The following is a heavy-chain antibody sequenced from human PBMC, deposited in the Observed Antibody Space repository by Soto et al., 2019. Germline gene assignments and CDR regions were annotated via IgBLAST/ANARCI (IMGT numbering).Heavy chain of an antibody. J-gene: IGHJ6*02. V-gene: IGHV4-34*01. Sequence: SETLSLTCAVYGGSFSGYYWSWIRQPPGKGLEWIGEINHSGSTNYNPSLKSRVTISVDTSKNQFSLKLSSVTAADTAVYYCARLRRDGYGWNYYYYGMDVWGQGTTVTVSS. CDR3: ARLRRDGYGWNYYYYGMDV. CDR2: INHSGST. D-gene: IGHD5-12*01. CDR1: GGSFSGYY.